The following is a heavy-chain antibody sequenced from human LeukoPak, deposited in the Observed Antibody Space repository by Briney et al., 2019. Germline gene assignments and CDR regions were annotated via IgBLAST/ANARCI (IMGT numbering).Heavy chain of an antibody. J-gene: IGHJ4*02. CDR3: ARLVDYYDSSGYYY. D-gene: IGHD3-22*01. CDR1: GFTFDDYA. CDR2: ISWNSGSI. V-gene: IGHV3-9*01. Sequence: GGSLRLSCAASGFTFDDYAMHWVRQAPGKGLEWVSGISWNSGSIGYADSVKGRFTISRDNAKNSLYLQMNSLRAEDTAVYYCARLVDYYDSSGYYYWGQGTLVTVSS.